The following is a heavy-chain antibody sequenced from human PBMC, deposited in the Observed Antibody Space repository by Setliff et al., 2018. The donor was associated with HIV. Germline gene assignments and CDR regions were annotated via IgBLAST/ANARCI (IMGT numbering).Heavy chain of an antibody. CDR1: GFTFSSYS. CDR3: AREGIAAAGSYSYGLGQIDY. Sequence: GGSLRLSCAASGFTFSSYSMNWVRQAPGKGLEWVSYISSSSSTIYYADSVKGRFTISRDNAKNSLYLQMNSLRAEDTAVYYCAREGIAAAGSYSYGLGQIDYWGQGTLVTVSS. D-gene: IGHD6-13*01. CDR2: ISSSSSTI. V-gene: IGHV3-48*01. J-gene: IGHJ4*02.